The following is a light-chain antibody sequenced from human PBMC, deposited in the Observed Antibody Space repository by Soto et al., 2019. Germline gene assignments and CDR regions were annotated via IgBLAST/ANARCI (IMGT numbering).Light chain of an antibody. Sequence: DIQMTQSPSSLSASVGDRVTITCRTSQSISSSLNWYQQKPGRAPKLLIYAASTLQSGVPSRFSGSGSGTDFTLTISSLQPEDVATYYCQQSYSSPWTFGQGTKVEIK. J-gene: IGKJ1*01. CDR1: QSISSS. CDR3: QQSYSSPWT. V-gene: IGKV1-39*01. CDR2: AAS.